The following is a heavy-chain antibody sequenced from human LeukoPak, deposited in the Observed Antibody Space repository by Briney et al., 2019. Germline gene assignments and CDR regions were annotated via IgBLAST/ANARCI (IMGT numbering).Heavy chain of an antibody. CDR2: INPNSGGT. CDR1: GYTFTGYY. J-gene: IGHJ6*02. V-gene: IGHV1-2*02. Sequence: VASVKVSCKASGYTFTGYYMHWVRQAPGQGLEWMGWINPNSGGTDYAQKFQGRVTMTRDTSISTAYMELSRLRSDDTAVYYCARGVVVPAAILNYYYYGMDVSGQGTTVTVCS. CDR3: ARGVVVPAAILNYYYYGMDV. D-gene: IGHD2-2*01.